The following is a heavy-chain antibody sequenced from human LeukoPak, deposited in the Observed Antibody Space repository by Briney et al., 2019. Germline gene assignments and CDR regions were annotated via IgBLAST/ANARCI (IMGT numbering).Heavy chain of an antibody. CDR3: ARDRYTRHDRDWFDS. CDR2: IFASGET. CDR1: GDSISTSY. D-gene: IGHD1-20*01. Sequence: PSETLSLTCTVSGDSISTSYWSWIRQPAGKRMEWIGRIFASGETNYNPSLESRVIMSRDTSNNQFFLRLTSVTAADTAVYYCARDRYTRHDRDWFDSWGQGTLVTVSS. J-gene: IGHJ5*01. V-gene: IGHV4-4*07.